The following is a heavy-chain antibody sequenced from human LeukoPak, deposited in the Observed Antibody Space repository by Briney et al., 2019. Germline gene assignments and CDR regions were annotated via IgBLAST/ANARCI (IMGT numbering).Heavy chain of an antibody. CDR2: IYSGGST. V-gene: IGHV3-53*01. D-gene: IGHD3-16*01. J-gene: IGHJ6*02. CDR3: ATSWGPDTSAFRWGRDGMDV. CDR1: GVTVSDNY. Sequence: GGSLRLSCAASGVTVSDNYMSWVRQAPGKGLEWVSLIYSGGSTYYADSVKGRFTISRDNSKNTLYLQMNSLRAEDTAVYYCATSWGPDTSAFRWGRDGMDVWGQGTTVIVS.